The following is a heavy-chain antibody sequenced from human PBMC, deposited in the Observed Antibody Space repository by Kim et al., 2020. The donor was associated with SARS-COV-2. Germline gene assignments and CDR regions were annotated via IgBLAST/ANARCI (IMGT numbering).Heavy chain of an antibody. D-gene: IGHD3-10*01. CDR2: INPNSGGT. CDR3: ARGSHYYGSGSYYTPFDP. CDR1: GYTFTGYY. Sequence: ASVKVSCKASGYTFTGYYMHWVRQAPGQGLEWMGWINPNSGGTNYAQKFQGWVTMTRDTSISTAYMELSRLRSDDTAVYYCARGSHYYGSGSYYTPFDPWGQGTLVTVSS. V-gene: IGHV1-2*04. J-gene: IGHJ5*02.